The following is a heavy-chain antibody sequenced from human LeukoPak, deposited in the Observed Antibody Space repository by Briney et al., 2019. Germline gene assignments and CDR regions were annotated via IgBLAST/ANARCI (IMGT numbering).Heavy chain of an antibody. CDR1: GFTFRSSV. J-gene: IGHJ4*02. CDR3: ARGASDFDY. Sequence: GGSLRLSCAASGFTFRSSVMSWVRQAPGKGLEWVSYISSSNSYTNYADSVKGRFTISRDSAKNSLFLQMNSLRPEDTAVYYCARGASDFDYWGQGTLVTVSS. V-gene: IGHV3-21*05. D-gene: IGHD5-12*01. CDR2: ISSSNSYT.